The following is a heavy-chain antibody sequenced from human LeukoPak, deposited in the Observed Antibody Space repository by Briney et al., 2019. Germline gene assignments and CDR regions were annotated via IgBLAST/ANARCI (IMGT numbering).Heavy chain of an antibody. Sequence: GGSLRLSCAASGFTFDDYAMHWVRQAPGKGLEWVSGISWNSGSIGYADSVKGRFTISRDNAKNSLYLQMNSLRAEDTALYYCAKDASGYNSSWYFGWFDPWGQGTLVTVSS. CDR3: AKDASGYNSSWYFGWFDP. J-gene: IGHJ5*02. CDR1: GFTFDDYA. V-gene: IGHV3-9*01. D-gene: IGHD6-13*01. CDR2: ISWNSGSI.